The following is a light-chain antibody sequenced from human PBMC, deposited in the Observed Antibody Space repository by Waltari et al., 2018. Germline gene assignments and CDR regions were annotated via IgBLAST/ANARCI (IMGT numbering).Light chain of an antibody. CDR2: HAS. CDR1: QSISKY. J-gene: IGKJ1*01. V-gene: IGKV3-20*01. CDR3: QHYESLPVT. Sequence: EIVLTQSPGTLSLSPGERATLSCRASQSISKYLAWYQQKPGQAPRLLIYHASSRAAGIPDRFSGSGSGTDFSLSSSRLEPEDSAVYYCQHYESLPVTFGQGTKVEIK.